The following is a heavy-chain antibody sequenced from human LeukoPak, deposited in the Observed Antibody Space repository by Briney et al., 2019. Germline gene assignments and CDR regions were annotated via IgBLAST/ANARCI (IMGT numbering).Heavy chain of an antibody. Sequence: GGSLRLSCAASGFTVSSSYMSWVRQAPGKGLEWVSVIYTGGGAYYADSVRGRFTISRDNSKSTLYLQMNRLRAEDTAVYYCARGPAFPNGYFDYWGQGTLVTVSS. CDR2: IYTGGGA. J-gene: IGHJ4*02. CDR3: ARGPAFPNGYFDY. V-gene: IGHV3-53*01. CDR1: GFTVSSSY. D-gene: IGHD2-8*01.